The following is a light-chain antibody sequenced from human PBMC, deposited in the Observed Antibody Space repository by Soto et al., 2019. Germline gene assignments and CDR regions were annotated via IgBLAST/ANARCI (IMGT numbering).Light chain of an antibody. CDR3: QQYYSTLT. CDR1: QSVLYSSNNKNY. V-gene: IGKV4-1*01. Sequence: DIVMTQSPDSLAVSLGERATINCKSSQSVLYSSNNKNYLAWYQQKPGQPPELLIYWASTRESGVPDRFSGSGSGTDFTLTISSLQAEDVAVYYCQQYYSTLTFGGGTKVEIK. CDR2: WAS. J-gene: IGKJ4*01.